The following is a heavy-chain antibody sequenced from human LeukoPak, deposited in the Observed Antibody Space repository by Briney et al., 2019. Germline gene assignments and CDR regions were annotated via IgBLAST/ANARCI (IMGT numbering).Heavy chain of an antibody. CDR2: IIPIFGTA. V-gene: IGHV1-69*05. CDR1: GYTFTGYY. D-gene: IGHD1-7*01. Sequence: GASVKVSCKASGYTFTGYYMHWVRQAPGQGLEWMGGIIPIFGTANYAQKFQGRVTITTDESTSTAYMELSSLRSEDTAVYYCAKCPLLRLELPDYWGQGTLVTVSS. CDR3: AKCPLLRLELPDY. J-gene: IGHJ4*02.